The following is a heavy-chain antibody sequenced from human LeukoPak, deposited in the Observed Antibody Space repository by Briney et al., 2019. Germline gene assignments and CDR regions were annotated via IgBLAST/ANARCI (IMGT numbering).Heavy chain of an antibody. D-gene: IGHD2-8*01. V-gene: IGHV4-31*03. CDR3: ARDRRVYATNWFDP. J-gene: IGHJ5*02. CDR1: GGSISSGGYY. CDR2: IYYSGST. Sequence: PSETLSLTCTVSGGSISSGGYYWSWIRQHPGKGLEWIGYIYYSGSTYYNPSLKSRVTISVDTSKNQFSLKLSSVTAADTAVYYCARDRRVYATNWFDPWGQGTLVTVSS.